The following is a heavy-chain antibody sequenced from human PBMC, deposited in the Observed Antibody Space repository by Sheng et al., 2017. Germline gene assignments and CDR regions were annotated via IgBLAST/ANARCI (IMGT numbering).Heavy chain of an antibody. CDR1: GGTFSSYA. CDR2: IIPILGIA. Sequence: QVQLVQSGAEVKKPGSSVKVSCKASGGTFSSYAISWVRQAPGQGLEWMGGIIPILGIANYAQKFQGRVTITADKSTSTAYMELSSLRSEDTAVYYCARDRPESGWLGYWGQGTLVTVSS. J-gene: IGHJ4*02. CDR3: ARDRPESGWLGY. V-gene: IGHV1-69*04. D-gene: IGHD6-19*01.